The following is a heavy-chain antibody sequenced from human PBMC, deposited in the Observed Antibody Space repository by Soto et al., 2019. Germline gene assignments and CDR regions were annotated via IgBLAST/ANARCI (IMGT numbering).Heavy chain of an antibody. D-gene: IGHD3-10*01. J-gene: IGHJ6*02. CDR1: GYPFREYY. CDR2: INPNSGGT. Sequence: QEQLVQSGAEVKKPGASVKVSCKTSGYPFREYYIHWMRQVAGQGLEWMGWINPNSGGTKYGKKFEGGITMHRDTSTSTAYRELRRLSSDDTAVYFWARRLGGGGDYFYGMDVWGQGTAVIVSS. CDR3: ARRLGGGGDYFYGMDV. V-gene: IGHV1-2*02.